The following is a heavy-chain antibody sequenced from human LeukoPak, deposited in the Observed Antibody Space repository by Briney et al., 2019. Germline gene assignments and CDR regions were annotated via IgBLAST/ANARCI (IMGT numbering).Heavy chain of an antibody. J-gene: IGHJ4*02. Sequence: GGSLRLSCAASGFTFSSYTMNWVRQAPGKGLEWVSSISSSSTYINYADSVKGRFTISRDNAKNSLYLQMNSLRAENTAVYYCARDRSPGNFDYWGQGTLVTVSS. D-gene: IGHD3-10*01. CDR3: ARDRSPGNFDY. CDR2: ISSSSTYI. CDR1: GFTFSSYT. V-gene: IGHV3-21*01.